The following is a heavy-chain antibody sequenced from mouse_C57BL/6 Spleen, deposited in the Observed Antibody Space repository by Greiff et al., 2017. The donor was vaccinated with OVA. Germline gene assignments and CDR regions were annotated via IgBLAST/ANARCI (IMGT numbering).Heavy chain of an antibody. V-gene: IGHV5-4*03. CDR1: GFTFSSYA. D-gene: IGHD1-1*01. J-gene: IGHJ1*03. CDR2: ISDGGSYT. CDR3: ARARITTVDFDV. Sequence: EVKLMESGGGLVKPGGSLKLSCAASGFTFSSYAMSWVRQTPEKRLEWVATISDGGSYTYYPDNVKGRFTISRDNAKNNLYLQMSHLKSEDTAMYCCARARITTVDFDVWGTGTTVTVSS.